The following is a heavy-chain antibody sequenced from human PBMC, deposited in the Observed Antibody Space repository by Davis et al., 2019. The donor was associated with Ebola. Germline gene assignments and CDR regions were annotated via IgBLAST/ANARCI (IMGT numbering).Heavy chain of an antibody. CDR1: GYTFTSYD. J-gene: IGHJ6*03. V-gene: IGHV1-8*01. D-gene: IGHD2-15*01. CDR2: MNPNSGNT. CDR3: ARSGGIRVYYYYMDV. Sequence: ASVKVSCKASGYTFTSYDINWVRQATGQGLEWMGWMNPNSGNTGYAQKFQGRVTMTRNTSISTAYMELSSLRSEDTAVYYCARSGGIRVYYYYMDVWGKGTTVTVPS.